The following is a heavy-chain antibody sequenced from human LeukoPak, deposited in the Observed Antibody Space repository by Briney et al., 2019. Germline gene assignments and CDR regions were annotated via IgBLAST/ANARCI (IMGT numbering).Heavy chain of an antibody. V-gene: IGHV1-2*02. CDR3: ARLREGLYHFDY. Sequence: ASVKVSCKASGYTFAGYYIQWMRQAPGQGLEWLGCINPDSGGTKYAQWLQGRVTMTRDTSISTAYMDLSRLKSDDTAVYYCARLREGLYHFDYWGQGTLVTVSS. CDR1: GYTFAGYY. D-gene: IGHD3-16*02. CDR2: INPDSGGT. J-gene: IGHJ4*02.